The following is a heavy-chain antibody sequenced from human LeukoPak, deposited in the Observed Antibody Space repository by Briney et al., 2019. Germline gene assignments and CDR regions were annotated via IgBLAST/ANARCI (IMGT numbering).Heavy chain of an antibody. D-gene: IGHD3-10*01. CDR3: ALELDYYGTGSGQDAFDI. CDR1: GFTFSSYA. Sequence: QSGGSLRLSCAASGFTFSSYAMSWVRQAPGKGLEWVSAISGSGGSTYYADSVKGRFTISRDNSKNTLYLQMNSLRAEDTAVYYCALELDYYGTGSGQDAFDIWGQGTMVTVSS. CDR2: ISGSGGST. J-gene: IGHJ3*02. V-gene: IGHV3-23*01.